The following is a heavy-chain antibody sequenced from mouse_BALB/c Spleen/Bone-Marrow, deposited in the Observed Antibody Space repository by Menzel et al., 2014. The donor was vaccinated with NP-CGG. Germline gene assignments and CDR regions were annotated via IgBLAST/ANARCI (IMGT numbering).Heavy chain of an antibody. CDR2: IDPENGNT. V-gene: IGHV14-1*02. D-gene: IGHD1-1*01. J-gene: IGHJ4*01. Sequence: VQLQQSGVELVRPGALVKLSCKASGFNIKDYYMHWVKQRPEQGLEWIGWIDPENGNTIYDPKFQGKARITADTSSNTAYLQLGSLTSEDTAVHYCARGNYGSSYGMDYWGQGTSVTASS. CDR1: GFNIKDYY. CDR3: ARGNYGSSYGMDY.